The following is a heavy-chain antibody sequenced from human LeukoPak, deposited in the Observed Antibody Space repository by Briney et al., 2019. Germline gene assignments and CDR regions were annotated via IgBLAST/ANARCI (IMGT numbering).Heavy chain of an antibody. V-gene: IGHV4-34*01. J-gene: IGHJ3*02. CDR3: ARGTSEDAFDI. CDR2: INHSGST. Sequence: KSSETLSLTCAVYGGSFSGYYWSWIRQPPGKGLEWIGEINHSGSTNYNPSLKSRVTISVDTSKNQFSLKLSSMTAADTAVYYCARGTSEDAFDIWGQGTMVTVSS. CDR1: GGSFSGYY.